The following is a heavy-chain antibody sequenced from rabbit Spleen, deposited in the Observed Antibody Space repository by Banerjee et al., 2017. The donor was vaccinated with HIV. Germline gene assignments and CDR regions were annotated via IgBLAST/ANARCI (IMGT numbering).Heavy chain of an antibody. CDR1: GLDFSSSYW. Sequence: QEQLVEYGGDLVQPGGTLTLTCKASGLDFSSSYWICWVRQAPGRGLEWIACIDIGSSGSTYYANWAKGRSTISSDNAQSTVDLKMTSLTAADTATYFCARDLVGVIGWNFYLWGQGTLVTVS. CDR3: ARDLVGVIGWNFYL. D-gene: IGHD1-1*01. CDR2: IDIGSSGST. V-gene: IGHV1S45*01. J-gene: IGHJ4*01.